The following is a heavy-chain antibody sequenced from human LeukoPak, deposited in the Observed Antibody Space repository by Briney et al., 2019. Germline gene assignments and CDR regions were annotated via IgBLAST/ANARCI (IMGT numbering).Heavy chain of an antibody. CDR1: GGSISSYY. Sequence: SETLSLTCSVSGGSISSYYWSWIRQPPGKGLEWIGYIYYSGSTNYNPSLKSRLTISVDTSKNQFSLKLSSVTAADTAVYYCARGGSSDASDIWGQGTMVTVSS. CDR3: ARGGSSDASDI. V-gene: IGHV4-59*01. CDR2: IYYSGST. J-gene: IGHJ3*02.